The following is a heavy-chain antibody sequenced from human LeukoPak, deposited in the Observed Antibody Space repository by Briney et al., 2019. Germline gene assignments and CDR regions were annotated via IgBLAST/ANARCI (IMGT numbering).Heavy chain of an antibody. J-gene: IGHJ4*02. CDR1: GLTFSDYY. CDR2: ISGDVRAI. V-gene: IGHV3-11*01. Sequence: GGSLRLSCAASGLTFSDYYISWVRQAAGKGLEWLSYISGDVRAIYYVDSVQGRFTLSRDNARTSLYLQMNSLGAEDTAIYYCARGLPFDYWGQGTLITVSS. D-gene: IGHD2-15*01. CDR3: ARGLPFDY.